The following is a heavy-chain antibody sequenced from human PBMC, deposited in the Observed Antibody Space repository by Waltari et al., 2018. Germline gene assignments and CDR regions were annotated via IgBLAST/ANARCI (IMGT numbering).Heavy chain of an antibody. J-gene: IGHJ4*02. Sequence: QLQLQESGPGLVKPSETLSLTCTVSGGSISSSSYYWGWIRQPPGKGLEWIGSIYYSGSTYYNPSLKSRVTISVDTSKNQFSRKLGSVTAADTAVYYCARRVSTGWQYNYFDYWGQGTPVTVSS. CDR3: ARRVSTGWQYNYFDY. D-gene: IGHD6-25*01. V-gene: IGHV4-39*01. CDR2: IYYSGST. CDR1: GGSISSSSYY.